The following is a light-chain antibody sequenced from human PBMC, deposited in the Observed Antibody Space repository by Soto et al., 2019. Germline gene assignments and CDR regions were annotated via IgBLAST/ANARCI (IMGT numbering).Light chain of an antibody. CDR2: GAS. CDR1: QSVSNN. Sequence: EIVMTQSQATLSVSPGERATLSCRASQSVSNNLAWYQQRPGQAPRLLIHGASTRATSIPARFGGSGSGTEFTLTISSLQSEDFALYYCHQYDDWPPGYTFGQGTKLEI. V-gene: IGKV3-15*01. CDR3: HQYDDWPPGYT. J-gene: IGKJ2*01.